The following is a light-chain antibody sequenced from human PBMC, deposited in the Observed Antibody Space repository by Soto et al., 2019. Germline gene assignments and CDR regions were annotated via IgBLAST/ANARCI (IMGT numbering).Light chain of an antibody. CDR1: SSDVGGYNY. CDR3: CSYAGSYTV. V-gene: IGLV2-11*01. CDR2: DVS. J-gene: IGLJ2*01. Sequence: QSVLTQSRSVSGSPGQSVTISCTGTSSDVGGYNYVSWYQQHPDKAPKLMIYDVSKRPSGVPDRFSGSKSGNTASLTISGLQAEDEADYYCCSYAGSYTVFGGGTKLTVL.